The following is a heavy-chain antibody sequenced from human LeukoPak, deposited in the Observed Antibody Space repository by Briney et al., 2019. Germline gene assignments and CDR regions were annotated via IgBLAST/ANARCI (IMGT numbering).Heavy chain of an antibody. D-gene: IGHD1-26*01. CDR1: GGSISSYY. Sequence: SETPSLTCTVSGGSISSYYWSWIRQPPGEGLEWIGYIYYSGSTNYNSSLESRVTISVDTSKHQFSLKLSSVTAADTAVYYCAREGVGATDDAFDVWGQGIVVTVSS. V-gene: IGHV4-59*01. CDR2: IYYSGST. J-gene: IGHJ3*01. CDR3: AREGVGATDDAFDV.